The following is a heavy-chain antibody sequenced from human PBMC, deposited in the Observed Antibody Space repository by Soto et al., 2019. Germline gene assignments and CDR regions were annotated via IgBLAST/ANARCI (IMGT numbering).Heavy chain of an antibody. CDR1: GFTFSTSG. D-gene: IGHD6-13*01. Sequence: QVQMVESGGGVVQPGTSLRLSCATSGFTFSTSGMHWVRQAPGKGLEWVAMISHDGSVTYYTDSVQGRFTISRDTPKKTLYLQMTSLRDEDTAIYYCAKDWGSSGWYNLFDPWGQGTRVTVS. V-gene: IGHV3-30*18. CDR3: AKDWGSSGWYNLFDP. J-gene: IGHJ5*02. CDR2: ISHDGSVT.